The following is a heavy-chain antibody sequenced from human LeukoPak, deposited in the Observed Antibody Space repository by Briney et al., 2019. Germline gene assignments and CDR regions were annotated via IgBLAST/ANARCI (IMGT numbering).Heavy chain of an antibody. CDR2: INPSGGST. V-gene: IGHV1-46*01. CDR3: AGTRYNWNYGDYYYYYYYMDV. Sequence: ASVKVSCKASGYTFTSYYMHCVRQAPGQGLEWMGIINPSGGSTSYAQKFQGRVTMTRDMSTSTVYMELSSLRSEDTAVYYCAGTRYNWNYGDYYYYYYYMDVWGKGTTVTVSS. J-gene: IGHJ6*03. CDR1: GYTFTSYY. D-gene: IGHD1-7*01.